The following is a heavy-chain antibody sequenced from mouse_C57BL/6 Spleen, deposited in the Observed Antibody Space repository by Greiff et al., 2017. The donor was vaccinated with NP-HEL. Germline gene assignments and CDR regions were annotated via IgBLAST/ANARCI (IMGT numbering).Heavy chain of an antibody. CDR2: INYDGSST. Sequence: EVKLVESEGGLVQPGRSMKLSCTASGFTFSDYYMSWVRQVPEKGLEWVANINYDGSSTYYLASLKSRFIISRDNAKNILYLQMSSLKSEDTATYYCARDRGGYGSSYDYFDYWGQGTTLTVSS. V-gene: IGHV5-16*01. J-gene: IGHJ2*01. CDR1: GFTFSDYY. CDR3: ARDRGGYGSSYDYFDY. D-gene: IGHD1-1*01.